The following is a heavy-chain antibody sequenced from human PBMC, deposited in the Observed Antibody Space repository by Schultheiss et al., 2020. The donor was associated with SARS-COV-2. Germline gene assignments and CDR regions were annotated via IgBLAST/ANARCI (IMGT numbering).Heavy chain of an antibody. J-gene: IGHJ2*01. CDR1: GFTFSSYA. CDR2: ISYDGSNK. Sequence: GESLKISCAASGFTFSSYAMHWVRQAPGKGLEWVAVISYDGSNKYYADSVKGRFTISRDNSKNTLYLQMNSLRAEDTAVYYCAGVPDYYSIYWYFDLWGRGTLVTVS. CDR3: AGVPDYYSIYWYFDL. D-gene: IGHD2-21*02. V-gene: IGHV3-30-3*01.